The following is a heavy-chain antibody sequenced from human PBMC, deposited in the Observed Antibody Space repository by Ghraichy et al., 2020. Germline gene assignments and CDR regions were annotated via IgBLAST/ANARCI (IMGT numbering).Heavy chain of an antibody. Sequence: GGSLRLSCAASGFTFGSYWMNWVRQAPGKGLVWVARINSDGSSAVYADSVKVRFTISRDNAKNTLYLQLSSLRDEDAGVYYCARPLYFYGLGSYLYSGLGPLVTVSS. CDR2: INSDGSSA. CDR1: GFTFGSYW. CDR3: ARPLYFYGLGSYLY. D-gene: IGHD1-26*01. V-gene: IGHV3-74*01. J-gene: IGHJ4*02.